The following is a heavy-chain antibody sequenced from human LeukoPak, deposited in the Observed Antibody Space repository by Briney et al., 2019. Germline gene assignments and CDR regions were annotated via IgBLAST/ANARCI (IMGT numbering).Heavy chain of an antibody. V-gene: IGHV4-34*01. CDR1: GGSFSGYY. Sequence: PSETLSLTCAVYGGSFSGYYWSWIRQPPGKGLEWIGEINHSGSTNYNPSLKSRVTISVDTSKNQFSLKLSSVTAADTAVYYCARGPPRYNWNAPFFYFDYWGQGTLVTVSS. D-gene: IGHD1-20*01. J-gene: IGHJ4*02. CDR2: INHSGST. CDR3: ARGPPRYNWNAPFFYFDY.